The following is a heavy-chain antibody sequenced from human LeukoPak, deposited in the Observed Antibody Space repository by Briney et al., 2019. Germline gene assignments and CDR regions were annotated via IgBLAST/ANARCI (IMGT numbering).Heavy chain of an antibody. V-gene: IGHV4-59*01. CDR2: IHDSGSR. CDR1: GDSINSFH. J-gene: IGHJ2*01. Sequence: SETLSLTCSVSGDSINSFHWSWFRQPPGKGLEWIGFIHDSGSRYYNPSLRSRVTIAVDTSKNQFSLKLTSATAADTAVYYCARRPSNFWYFDFWGRGTLVSVAS. CDR3: ARRPSNFWYFDF. D-gene: IGHD1-1*01.